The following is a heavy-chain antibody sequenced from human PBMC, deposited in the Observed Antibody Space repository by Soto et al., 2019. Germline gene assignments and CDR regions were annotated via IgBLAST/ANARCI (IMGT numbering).Heavy chain of an antibody. Sequence: GGSLRLSFAASGFTFSSYAMSWVRQAPGKGLEWVSAISGSGGSTYYADSVKGRFTISRDNSKNTLYLQMNSLRAEDTAVYYCAKDHGDYDRGPFDYWGQGTLVTVSS. V-gene: IGHV3-23*01. CDR1: GFTFSSYA. D-gene: IGHD4-17*01. CDR2: ISGSGGST. J-gene: IGHJ4*02. CDR3: AKDHGDYDRGPFDY.